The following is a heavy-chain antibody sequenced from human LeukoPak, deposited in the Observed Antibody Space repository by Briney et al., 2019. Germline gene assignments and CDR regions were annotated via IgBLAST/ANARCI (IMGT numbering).Heavy chain of an antibody. D-gene: IGHD2-2*02. CDR2: ISGSGGST. Sequence: GGSLRLSCAASGFTFSSYAMSWVRQAPGKGLEWVSAISGSGGSTYYADSVKGRFTISRDNSKNTLYLQMNSLRAEDTAVYYCARIRYCSSTSCYNYYFDYWGQGTLATVSS. V-gene: IGHV3-23*01. CDR3: ARIRYCSSTSCYNYYFDY. J-gene: IGHJ4*02. CDR1: GFTFSSYA.